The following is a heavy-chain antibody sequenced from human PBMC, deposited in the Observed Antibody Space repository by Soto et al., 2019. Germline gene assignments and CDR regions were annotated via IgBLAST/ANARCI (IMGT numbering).Heavy chain of an antibody. Sequence: QVQLVQSGAEVKKPGASVRVSCKASGYSFTDYHIHWVRQAPGQGLEWLGRINPKSGGTSTAPKFPGWGTMAKERSISTVYLELIRLRSYVTAWDFCARGHSTDCSDGFCSFFHNHQMDGWGQGTTVTVSS. CDR1: GYSFTDYH. CDR3: ARGHSTDCSDGFCSFFHNHQMDG. J-gene: IGHJ6*02. D-gene: IGHD2-8*01. V-gene: IGHV1-2*04. CDR2: INPKSGGT.